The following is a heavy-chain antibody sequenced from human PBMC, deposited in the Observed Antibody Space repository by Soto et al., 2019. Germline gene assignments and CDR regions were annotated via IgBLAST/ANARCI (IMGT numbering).Heavy chain of an antibody. CDR2: MNPNSGNT. V-gene: IGHV1-8*01. D-gene: IGHD3-16*02. CDR3: AREGVMITFGGVIVLDDAFDI. J-gene: IGHJ3*02. Sequence: ASVKVSCKASGYTFTSYDINWVRQATGQGLEWMGWMNPNSGNTGYAQKFQGRVTMTRNTSISTAYMELSSLRSEDTAVYYCAREGVMITFGGVIVLDDAFDIWGQGTMVTVSS. CDR1: GYTFTSYD.